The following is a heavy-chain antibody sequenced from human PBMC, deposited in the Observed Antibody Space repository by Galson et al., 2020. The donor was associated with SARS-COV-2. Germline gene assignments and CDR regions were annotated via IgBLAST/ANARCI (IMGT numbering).Heavy chain of an antibody. CDR3: ARALSYIWTGGDI. CDR1: GFTFSSYA. CDR2: ISYDGSNK. J-gene: IGHJ3*02. D-gene: IGHD1-20*01. Sequence: GGSLRLSCAASGFTFSSYAMHWVRQAPGKGLEWVAVISYDGSNKYYADSVKGRFTISRDNSKNTLYLQMNSLRAEDTAVYYCARALSYIWTGGDIWGQGTMVTVSS. V-gene: IGHV3-30*04.